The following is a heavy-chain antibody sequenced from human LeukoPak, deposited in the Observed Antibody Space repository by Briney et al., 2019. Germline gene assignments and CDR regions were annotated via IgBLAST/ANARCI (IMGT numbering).Heavy chain of an antibody. Sequence: ASVKVSCKASGFTFTNHALQWVRQAPGQRLEWMGWINAGNGNTKYSQKFQGRVTITRDTSASTAYMELSSLRSEDTAVYYCARDQGVTMIRYYFDYWGQGTLVTVSS. J-gene: IGHJ4*02. CDR3: ARDQGVTMIRYYFDY. CDR2: INAGNGNT. D-gene: IGHD3-22*01. V-gene: IGHV1-3*01. CDR1: GFTFTNHA.